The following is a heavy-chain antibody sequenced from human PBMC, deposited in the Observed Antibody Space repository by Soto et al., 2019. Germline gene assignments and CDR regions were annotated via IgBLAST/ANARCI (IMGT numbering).Heavy chain of an antibody. V-gene: IGHV3-9*01. CDR2: ISWNSGSI. CDR3: AKGNDWLLRQSNWFDP. J-gene: IGHJ5*02. D-gene: IGHD3-9*01. CDR1: GFTFDDYA. Sequence: GGSLRLSCAASGFTFDDYAMHWVRQAPGKGLEWVSGISWNSGSIGYADSVKGRFTISRDNAKNSLYLQMNSLRAEDTALYYCAKGNDWLLRQSNWFDPWGQGTLVTVSS.